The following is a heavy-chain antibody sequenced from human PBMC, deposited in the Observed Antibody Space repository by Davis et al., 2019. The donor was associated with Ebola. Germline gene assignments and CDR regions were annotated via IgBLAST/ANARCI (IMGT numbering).Heavy chain of an antibody. V-gene: IGHV4-34*01. CDR3: ARLPWIQRRSSGWYGRYFDY. D-gene: IGHD6-19*01. Sequence: MPSETLSLTCAVYGGSFSGYYWSWIRQPPGRGLEWIGEINHRGSTNYNPSLKSRVTISLDTSKNQFSLKLSSVTAADTAVYYCARLPWIQRRSSGWYGRYFDYWGQGTLVTVSS. CDR1: GGSFSGYY. CDR2: INHRGST. J-gene: IGHJ4*02.